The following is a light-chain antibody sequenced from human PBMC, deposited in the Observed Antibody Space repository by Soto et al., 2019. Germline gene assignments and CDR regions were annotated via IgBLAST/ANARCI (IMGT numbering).Light chain of an antibody. Sequence: QSVLTQPPSVSGAPGQRVTISCTGSSSNIGAGYAVHWYQQLPGTAPKLLIYGNSNRPSGVPYRFSGSKSGTSASLAITGLQAEDEADYYCQSYDSSMSGYVFGTGTKLTVL. CDR3: QSYDSSMSGYV. CDR2: GNS. CDR1: SSNIGAGYA. V-gene: IGLV1-40*01. J-gene: IGLJ1*01.